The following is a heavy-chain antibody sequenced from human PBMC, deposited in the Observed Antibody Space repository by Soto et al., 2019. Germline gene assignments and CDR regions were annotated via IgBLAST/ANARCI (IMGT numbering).Heavy chain of an antibody. J-gene: IGHJ4*02. D-gene: IGHD2-15*01. Sequence: SVKVSCKASGGTFSTSSFVWVRQGPGQGLEWMGGIIPIFTRTNFAQKFQGRVTFSADESTRTTYMELRSLTSEDTAIYYCARDVVRSTAGDSWGQGTLATVSS. CDR2: IIPIFTRT. CDR3: ARDVVRSTAGDS. V-gene: IGHV1-69*13. CDR1: GGTFSTSS.